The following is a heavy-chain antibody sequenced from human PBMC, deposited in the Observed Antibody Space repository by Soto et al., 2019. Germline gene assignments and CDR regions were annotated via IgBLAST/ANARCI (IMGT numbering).Heavy chain of an antibody. CDR1: GYTFTTYG. CDR3: ARSYSYGSYWYFDL. V-gene: IGHV1-18*04. J-gene: IGHJ2*01. D-gene: IGHD5-18*01. CDR2: ISVYNGNT. Sequence: QVQLVQSGAEVKEPGASVKVSCKASGYTFTTYGISWVRQAPGQGLEWMGWISVYNGNTNYAERLQGRVTMTTNTSTSKDYMELWRLRSDDTAMYYCARSYSYGSYWYFDLWGRGTLVTVSS.